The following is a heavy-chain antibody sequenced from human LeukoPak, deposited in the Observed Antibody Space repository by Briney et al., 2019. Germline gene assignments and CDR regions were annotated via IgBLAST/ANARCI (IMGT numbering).Heavy chain of an antibody. CDR3: ARSRRDGYNSPVFYYGMDV. J-gene: IGHJ6*02. Sequence: PGGSLRLSCAASGFTVSSNYMSWVRQAPGKGLEWVSVIYSGGSTYYADSVKGRFTISRDNSKNTLYLQMNSLRAEDTAVYYCARSRRDGYNSPVFYYGMDVWGQGTTVTVSS. D-gene: IGHD5-24*01. V-gene: IGHV3-53*01. CDR2: IYSGGST. CDR1: GFTVSSNY.